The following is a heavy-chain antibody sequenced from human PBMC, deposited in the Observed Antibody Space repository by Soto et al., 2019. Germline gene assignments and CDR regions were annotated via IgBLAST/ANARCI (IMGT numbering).Heavy chain of an antibody. D-gene: IGHD5-12*01. CDR3: ARDGEMATINSWFDP. J-gene: IGHJ5*02. Sequence: GGSLRLSCAASGFTFSSYGMHWVRQAPGKGLEWVAVIWYDGSNKYYADAVKGRFTISRDNSKNTLYLQKNSLRAEDTAVYYCARDGEMATINSWFDPWGQGTLVTVSS. V-gene: IGHV3-33*01. CDR1: GFTFSSYG. CDR2: IWYDGSNK.